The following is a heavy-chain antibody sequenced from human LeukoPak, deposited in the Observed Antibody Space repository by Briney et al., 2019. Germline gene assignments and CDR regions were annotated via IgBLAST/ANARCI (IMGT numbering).Heavy chain of an antibody. V-gene: IGHV3-23*01. Sequence: GGSLRLSCAASGFTFSNYAMSWVRQAPGKGLEWVSAISGSGDSTFYADSVKGRITISRDNSKNTLYLQMNSLRAEDTAVYYCAKVTSQLWFDYWGHGTLVTVSS. CDR1: GFTFSNYA. CDR2: ISGSGDST. J-gene: IGHJ4*01. D-gene: IGHD5-18*01. CDR3: AKVTSQLWFDY.